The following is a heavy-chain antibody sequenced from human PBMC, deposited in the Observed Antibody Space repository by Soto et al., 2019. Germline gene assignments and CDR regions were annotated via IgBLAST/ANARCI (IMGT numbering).Heavy chain of an antibody. CDR3: ARAGIAVAKANWFDP. V-gene: IGHV1-46*01. CDR1: GYTFTSYY. CDR2: INPSGGST. J-gene: IGHJ5*02. D-gene: IGHD6-19*01. Sequence: DSVKVWCKASGYTFTSYYMHWVRQAPGQGLEWMGIINPSGGSTSYAQKFQGRVTMTRDTSTSTVYMELSSLRSEDTAVYYCARAGIAVAKANWFDPWGQGTLVTVSS.